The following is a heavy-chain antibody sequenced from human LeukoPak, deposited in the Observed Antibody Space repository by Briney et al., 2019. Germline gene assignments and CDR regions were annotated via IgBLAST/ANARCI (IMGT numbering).Heavy chain of an antibody. V-gene: IGHV1-46*01. CDR2: INPSGGST. CDR1: GYTFTSYY. Sequence: ASVKVSCKASGYTFTSYYMHWVRQAPGQGLEWMGIINPSGGSTSYAQKFQGRVTMTRDTSTSTVYMELSSLRSEDTAVYYCARDLRPSKYSGSYYGLDYWGQGTLVTVSS. D-gene: IGHD1-26*01. CDR3: ARDLRPSKYSGSYYGLDY. J-gene: IGHJ4*02.